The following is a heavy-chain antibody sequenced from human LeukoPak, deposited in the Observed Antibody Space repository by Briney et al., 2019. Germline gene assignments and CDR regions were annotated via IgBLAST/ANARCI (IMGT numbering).Heavy chain of an antibody. V-gene: IGHV4-39*01. CDR3: ARRSYDGSGYYYVDY. Sequence: SETLSLTCTVFGGSISSSGYYWGWIRQPPGKGLEWIGSISSGGSTHYIPSLKSRVTISVDTSKNQFSLKLSSVTAADTAVYYYARRSYDGSGYYYVDYWGQGTLVTVSS. CDR2: ISSGGST. CDR1: GGSISSSGYY. J-gene: IGHJ4*02. D-gene: IGHD3-22*01.